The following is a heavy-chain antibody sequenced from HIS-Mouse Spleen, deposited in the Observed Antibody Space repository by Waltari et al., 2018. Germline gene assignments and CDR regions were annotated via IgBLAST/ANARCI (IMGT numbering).Heavy chain of an antibody. Sequence: QVQLVQSGAEVKKPGASVKVSCKASGYTFTGYYMHCGRQAPGQGLEWMGWINPNSGGTNHAQKFQGRVTMTRDTSISTAYMELSRLRSDDTAVYYCARADSRNYFDYWGQGTLVTVSS. CDR2: INPNSGGT. CDR1: GYTFTGYY. V-gene: IGHV1-2*02. J-gene: IGHJ4*02. CDR3: ARADSRNYFDY.